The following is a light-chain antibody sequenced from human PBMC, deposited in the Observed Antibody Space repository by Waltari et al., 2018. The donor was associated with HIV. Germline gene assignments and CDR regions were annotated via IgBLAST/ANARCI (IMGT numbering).Light chain of an antibody. V-gene: IGLV1-47*01. CDR3: AAWDDSLSGYV. CDR2: RNN. CDR1: SSNIGSNY. J-gene: IGLJ1*01. Sequence: QSVLTQPPSASGTPGQRVTISCSGSSSNIGSNYVYWYQQLPGTAPKLLIYRNNQRLSGVPDRFSGSKSGTSASLAISGLRSEDEAEYYCAAWDDSLSGYVFGTGTKVTVL.